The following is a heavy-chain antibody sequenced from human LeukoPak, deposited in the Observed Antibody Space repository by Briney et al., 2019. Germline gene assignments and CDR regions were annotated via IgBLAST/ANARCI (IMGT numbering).Heavy chain of an antibody. Sequence: SETLSLTCTVSGGSISSYYWSWIRQPPGKGLEWIGYIYTSGSTNYNPSLKRRVTISVDTSKNQFSLKLSSVTAADTAVYYCARQVVAATINWFDPWGQGTLVTVSS. CDR1: GGSISSYY. D-gene: IGHD2-15*01. V-gene: IGHV4-4*09. CDR3: ARQVVAATINWFDP. CDR2: IYTSGST. J-gene: IGHJ5*02.